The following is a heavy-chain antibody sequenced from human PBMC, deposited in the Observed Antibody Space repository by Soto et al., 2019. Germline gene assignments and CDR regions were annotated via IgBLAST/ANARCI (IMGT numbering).Heavy chain of an antibody. J-gene: IGHJ4*02. D-gene: IGHD3-22*01. V-gene: IGHV3-74*01. CDR1: GVTFSSYW. CDR2: INSDGSRT. CDR3: ARGDGDYYDGNGYLGRH. Sequence: PGGSLRLSCAASGVTFSSYWMHWVRQAPGKGLVWVSRINSDGSRTSYADSAKGRFTISRDNAKNTVYLQMNSLRAEDTAVYYCARGDGDYYDGNGYLGRHWGQGTLVTVSS.